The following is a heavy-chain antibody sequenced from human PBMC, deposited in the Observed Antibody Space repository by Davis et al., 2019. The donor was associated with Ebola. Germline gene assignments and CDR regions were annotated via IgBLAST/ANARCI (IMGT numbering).Heavy chain of an antibody. CDR3: AREGFLDTHNYYYYYYGMDV. CDR1: GGTFSSYA. J-gene: IGHJ6*02. CDR2: IIPILGIA. Sequence: SVKVSCKASGGTFSSYAISWVRQAPGQGLEWMGRIIPILGIANYAQKLQGRVTMTTDTSTSTAYMELRSLRSDDTAVYYCAREGFLDTHNYYYYYYGMDVWGQGTTVTVSS. V-gene: IGHV1-69*04. D-gene: IGHD3/OR15-3a*01.